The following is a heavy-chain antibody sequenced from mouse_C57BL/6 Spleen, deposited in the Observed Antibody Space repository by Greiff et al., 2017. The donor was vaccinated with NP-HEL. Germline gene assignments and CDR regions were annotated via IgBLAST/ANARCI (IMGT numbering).Heavy chain of an antibody. CDR2: ISSGGSYT. D-gene: IGHD2-3*01. V-gene: IGHV5-6*01. CDR3: ARQDGYYAGYYAMDY. CDR1: GFTFSSYG. J-gene: IGHJ4*01. Sequence: EVQRVESGGDLVKPGGSLKLSCAASGFTFSSYGMSWVRQTPDKRLEWVATISSGGSYTYYPDSVKGRFTISRDNAKNTLYLQMSSLKSEDTAMYYCARQDGYYAGYYAMDYWGQGTSVTVSS.